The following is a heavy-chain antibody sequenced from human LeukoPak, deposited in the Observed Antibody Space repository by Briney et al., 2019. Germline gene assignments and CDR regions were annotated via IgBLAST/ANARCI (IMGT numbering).Heavy chain of an antibody. D-gene: IGHD2-2*01. V-gene: IGHV4-30-2*01. CDR2: VFRTGRT. CDR3: ARGVVVVVPGALKLTKAVDDYYYYMDV. CDR1: GGSTNTGGYF. Sequence: SETLSLTCTVSGGSTNTGGYFWSWIRQPPGKGLEWIGYVFRTGRTSYNPSLDSRVTISLDRSKNQFSLTLSSVTAADTALYYCARGVVVVVPGALKLTKAVDDYYYYMDVWGKGTTVTVSS. J-gene: IGHJ6*03.